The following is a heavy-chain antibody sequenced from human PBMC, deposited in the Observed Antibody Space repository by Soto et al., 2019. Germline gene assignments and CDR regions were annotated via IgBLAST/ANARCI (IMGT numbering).Heavy chain of an antibody. J-gene: IGHJ6*03. CDR2: TYYRSKWYN. V-gene: IGHV6-1*01. CDR1: GDSVSSNSAA. Sequence: SQTLSLTCAISGDSVSSNSAAWNWIRQSPSRGLEWLGRTYYRSKWYNDYAVSVKSRITINPDTSKNQFSLQLNSVTPEGTAVYYCARELGIAVAGSPNPYYYYYMDVWGKGTTVSVSS. D-gene: IGHD6-19*01. CDR3: ARELGIAVAGSPNPYYYYYMDV.